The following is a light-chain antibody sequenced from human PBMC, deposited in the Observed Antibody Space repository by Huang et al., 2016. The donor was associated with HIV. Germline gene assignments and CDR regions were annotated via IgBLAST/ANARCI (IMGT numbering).Light chain of an antibody. V-gene: IGKV1-5*03. CDR1: QSISGW. CDR3: QQYNSYPYT. CDR2: QAS. Sequence: DTQMTQSPSTLSASVGDRVTITCRASQSISGWLAWYQQKPGKPPKFLMYQASTLETGVPWRFRGSGSGTEFTLTISSLQPDDSATYVCQQYNSYPYTFGQGTKLEIK. J-gene: IGKJ2*01.